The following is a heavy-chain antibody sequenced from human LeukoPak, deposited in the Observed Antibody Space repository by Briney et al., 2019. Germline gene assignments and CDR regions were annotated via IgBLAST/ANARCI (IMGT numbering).Heavy chain of an antibody. CDR1: GGSISSYY. J-gene: IGHJ4*02. CDR2: IYYSGST. D-gene: IGHD3-10*01. CDR3: ASFTMVRGVPDY. Sequence: SETLSLTCTVSGGSISSYYWSWIRQPPGKGLEWIGYIYYSGSTNYNSSLKSRVTISVDTSKNQFSLKLSSVTAADTAVYYCASFTMVRGVPDYWGQGTLVTVSS. V-gene: IGHV4-59*08.